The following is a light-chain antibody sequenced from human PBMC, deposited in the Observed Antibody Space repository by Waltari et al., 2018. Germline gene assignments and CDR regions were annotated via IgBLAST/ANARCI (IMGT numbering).Light chain of an antibody. V-gene: IGKV1-27*01. CDR2: GAT. CDR3: QRYNSPPWA. J-gene: IGKJ1*01. Sequence: DIQMTQSPSSLSASVGDTVTITCRATPGVIDYLAWFQQKPGGIPRVLIYGATNLQSGVPARFSGSGFGTHFTLTISSLQPEDVATYYCQRYNSPPWAFGQGTKVEIK. CDR1: PGVIDY.